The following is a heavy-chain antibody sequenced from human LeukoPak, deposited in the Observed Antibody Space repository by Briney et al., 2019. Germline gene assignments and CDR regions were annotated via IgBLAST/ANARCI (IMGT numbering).Heavy chain of an antibody. CDR2: ISGSGAST. J-gene: IGHJ4*02. D-gene: IGHD5-18*01. Sequence: GGSLRLSCAASGFTFSSYSMNWVRQAPGKGLEWVSVISGSGASTSYADSVKGRFTIARDNSKNTLYLQVNSLRAEDTAVYYCAKVGYFFGYLYYFDNWGQGTLVTVSS. V-gene: IGHV3-23*01. CDR1: GFTFSSYS. CDR3: AKVGYFFGYLYYFDN.